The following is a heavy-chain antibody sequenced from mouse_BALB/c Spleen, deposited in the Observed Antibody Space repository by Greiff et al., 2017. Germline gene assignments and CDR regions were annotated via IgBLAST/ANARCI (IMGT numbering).Heavy chain of an antibody. J-gene: IGHJ4*01. CDR3: ARDYGYGYYAMDY. CDR1: GFSLTGYG. V-gene: IGHV2-6-7*01. CDR2: IWGDGST. D-gene: IGHD2-2*01. Sequence: QVQLQQSGPGLVAPSQSLSITCTVSGFSLTGYGVNWVRQPPGKGLEWLGMIWGDGSTDYNSALKSRLSISKDNSKSQVFLKMNSLQTDDTARYYCARDYGYGYYAMDYWGQGTSVTVSS.